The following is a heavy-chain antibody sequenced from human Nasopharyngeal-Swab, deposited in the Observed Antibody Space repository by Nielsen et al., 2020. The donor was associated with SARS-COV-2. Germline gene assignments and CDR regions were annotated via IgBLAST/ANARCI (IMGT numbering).Heavy chain of an antibody. J-gene: IGHJ1*01. CDR1: GFTLSSYA. Sequence: GESLKISCAASGFTLSSYAMHWVRQAPGKGLEWVAVISYDGGYKHYADSVKGRFTDSRDSSKNTLFLQMDSLRTEDTAVYYCATGAVSGTTYAEYFQNWGQGTLVTVSS. CDR2: ISYDGGYK. CDR3: ATGAVSGTTYAEYFQN. D-gene: IGHD1-26*01. V-gene: IGHV3-30-3*01.